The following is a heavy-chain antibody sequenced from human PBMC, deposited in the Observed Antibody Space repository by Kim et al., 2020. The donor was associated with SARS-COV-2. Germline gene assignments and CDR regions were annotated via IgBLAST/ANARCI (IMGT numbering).Heavy chain of an antibody. D-gene: IGHD3-22*01. CDR2: ISGSGGST. Sequence: GGSLRLSCAASGFTFSSYAMSWVRQAPGKGLEWVSAISGSGGSTYYADSVKGRFTISRDNSKNTLYLQMNSLRAEDTAVYYCAKDLRMIVVVMGHDAFDIWGQGTMVTVSS. CDR3: AKDLRMIVVVMGHDAFDI. J-gene: IGHJ3*02. CDR1: GFTFSSYA. V-gene: IGHV3-23*01.